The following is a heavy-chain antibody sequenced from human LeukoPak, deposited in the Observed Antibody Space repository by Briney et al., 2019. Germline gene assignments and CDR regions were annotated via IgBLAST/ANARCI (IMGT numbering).Heavy chain of an antibody. CDR2: IYPGDSDT. CDR1: GYRFTSYW. V-gene: IGHV5-51*07. CDR3: ARHGRSRPRNPDY. Sequence: GESLKISFKGSGYRFTSYWIGWGHQMPGKGLEWMGIIYPGDSDTRYSPSFQGQVTISADKSISTAYLQWSSLKASDTAMYYCARHGRSRPRNPDYWGQGTLVTVSS. D-gene: IGHD2-15*01. J-gene: IGHJ4*02.